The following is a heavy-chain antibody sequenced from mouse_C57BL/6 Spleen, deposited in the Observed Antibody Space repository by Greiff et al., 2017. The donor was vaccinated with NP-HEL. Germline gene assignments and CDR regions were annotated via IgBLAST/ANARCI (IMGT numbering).Heavy chain of an antibody. CDR1: GYTFTSYD. CDR2: IYPRDGST. J-gene: IGHJ2*01. D-gene: IGHD1-2*01. Sequence: VQLQQSGPELVKPGASVKLSCKASGYTFTSYDINWVKQRPGQGLEWIGWIYPRDGSTKYNEKFKGKATLTVDTSSSTAYMELHSLTSEDSAVYCCARRAITTAGYFDYWGQGTTLTVSS. V-gene: IGHV1-85*01. CDR3: ARRAITTAGYFDY.